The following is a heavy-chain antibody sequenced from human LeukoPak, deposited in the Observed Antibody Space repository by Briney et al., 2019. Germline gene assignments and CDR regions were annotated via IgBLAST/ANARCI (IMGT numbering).Heavy chain of an antibody. CDR3: AGAVTGYYLSHYYFPY. CDR2: IYYNGIT. V-gene: IGHV4-30-4*01. J-gene: IGHJ4*02. Sequence: SQTLSLTCTVSGDSISSGDYYWTWIRQSPGKRLEWIGYIYYNGITYYNPSLKSRVIISVDQPKKQFSLKLSSVTAADTAVYYCAGAVTGYYLSHYYFPYWGRGTLVTVSS. CDR1: GDSISSGDYY. D-gene: IGHD3-9*01.